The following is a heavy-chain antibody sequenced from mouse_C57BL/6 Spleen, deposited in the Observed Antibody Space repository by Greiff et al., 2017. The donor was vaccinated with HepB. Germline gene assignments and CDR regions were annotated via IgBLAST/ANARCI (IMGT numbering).Heavy chain of an antibody. CDR1: GYTFTSYW. CDR2: IDPSDSYT. V-gene: IGHV1-59*01. J-gene: IGHJ2*01. CDR3: ARRRDYDEYYFDY. D-gene: IGHD2-4*01. Sequence: VQLQQPGAELVRPGTSVKLSCKASGYTFTSYWMHWVKQRPGQGLEWIGVIDPSDSYTNYNQKFKGKATLTVDTSSSTAYMQLSSLTSEDSAVYYCARRRDYDEYYFDYWGQGTTLTVSS.